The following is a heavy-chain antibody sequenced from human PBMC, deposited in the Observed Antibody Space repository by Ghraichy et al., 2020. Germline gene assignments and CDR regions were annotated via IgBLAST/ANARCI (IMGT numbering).Heavy chain of an antibody. V-gene: IGHV6-1*01. J-gene: IGHJ4*02. CDR3: ASLIGNSLLDY. CDR2: TYYRSKWYH. D-gene: IGHD6-13*01. CDR1: GDSVTSTSVT. Sequence: SETLSLTCAISGDSVTSTSVTWDWIRQSPSRGLEWLGRTYYRSKWYHAYTVSVKMRITINPDTSANQFSLLLDSVIPVDSAAYYCASLIGNSLLDYWGQGILVTVSS.